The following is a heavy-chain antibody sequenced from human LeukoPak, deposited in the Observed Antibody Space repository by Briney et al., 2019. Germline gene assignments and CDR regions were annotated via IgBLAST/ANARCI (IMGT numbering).Heavy chain of an antibody. Sequence: GGSLRLSCAASGFTFSGYAISWVRQAPGKGLEWVSVITSSGGSTYYAASVKGRFTISRANSKNTLYLQMNSLRAEDTAVYYCAKSYPSSWYALDYWGQGTLVTVSS. CDR2: ITSSGGST. V-gene: IGHV3-23*01. D-gene: IGHD6-13*01. J-gene: IGHJ4*02. CDR1: GFTFSGYA. CDR3: AKSYPSSWYALDY.